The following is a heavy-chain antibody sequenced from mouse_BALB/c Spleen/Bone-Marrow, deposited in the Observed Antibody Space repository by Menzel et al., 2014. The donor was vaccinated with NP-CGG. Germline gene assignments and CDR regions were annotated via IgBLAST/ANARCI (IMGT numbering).Heavy chain of an antibody. D-gene: IGHD1-2*01. Sequence: ESGPGLVQPSQSLSITCTVSGFSLTSYGVHWVRQSPGKGLEWLGVIWSGGSTDYNAAFISRLSIRKDNSKSXVFFKMNSLQADDTAIYYCARNWGYGYLFYAMDYWGQGTSVTVSS. V-gene: IGHV2-4-1*01. CDR1: GFSLTSYG. J-gene: IGHJ4*01. CDR3: ARNWGYGYLFYAMDY. CDR2: IWSGGST.